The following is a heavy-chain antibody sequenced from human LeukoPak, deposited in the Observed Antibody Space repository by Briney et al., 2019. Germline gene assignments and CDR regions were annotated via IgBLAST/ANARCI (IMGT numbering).Heavy chain of an antibody. V-gene: IGHV1-18*01. J-gene: IGHJ4*02. Sequence: ASVKVSCKASGYIFTSYSIIWVRQAPGQGLEWMGWISAYNDNTNYAQKLQGRVTMTTDTSTSTAYMELRSLRSDDTAAYYCASVKDIVVGGGPYYFDYWGQGTLVTVSS. CDR1: GYIFTSYS. CDR3: ASVKDIVVGGGPYYFDY. CDR2: ISAYNDNT. D-gene: IGHD2-15*01.